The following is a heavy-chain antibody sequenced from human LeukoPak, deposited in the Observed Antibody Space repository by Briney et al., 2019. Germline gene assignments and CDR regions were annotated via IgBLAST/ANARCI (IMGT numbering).Heavy chain of an antibody. CDR3: VRESGYTYGLSLPLPGY. D-gene: IGHD5-18*01. Sequence: SGGSLRLSCTASGFTFGDYAMNWVRQAPGKGLEWVSGILASGDDAYYADPVKGRFTISRDNSKNTLYLQMNSLRAEDTATYYCVRESGYTYGLSLPLPGYWGQGTLVTVSS. V-gene: IGHV3-23*01. CDR1: GFTFGDYA. CDR2: ILASGDDA. J-gene: IGHJ4*02.